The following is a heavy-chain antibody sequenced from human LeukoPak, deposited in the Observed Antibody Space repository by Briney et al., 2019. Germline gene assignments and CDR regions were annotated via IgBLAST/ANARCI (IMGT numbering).Heavy chain of an antibody. CDR1: GFTFSSYE. CDR2: ISSSGSTI. V-gene: IGHV3-48*03. D-gene: IGHD5-24*01. CDR3: GRDQARDGYNCAFDI. J-gene: IGHJ3*02. Sequence: PGGSLRLSCAASGFTFSSYEMNWVRQAPGKGLEWVSYISSSGSTIYYADSVKGRFTISRDNAKNSLYLQMNSLRAEDTAVYYCGRDQARDGYNCAFDIWGQGTMVTVSS.